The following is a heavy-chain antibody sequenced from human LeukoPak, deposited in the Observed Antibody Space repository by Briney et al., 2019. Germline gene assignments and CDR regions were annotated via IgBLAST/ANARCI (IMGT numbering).Heavy chain of an antibody. Sequence: SETLSLTCAVYGGSFSGYYWSWIRQPPGKGLEWIGEINHSGSTNYNPSLKSRVTISVDTSKNQFSLKLSSVTAADTAVYYCAREALANYYDSSGLDYWGQGTLVTVSS. V-gene: IGHV4-34*01. CDR1: GGSFSGYY. J-gene: IGHJ4*02. CDR3: AREALANYYDSSGLDY. D-gene: IGHD3-22*01. CDR2: INHSGST.